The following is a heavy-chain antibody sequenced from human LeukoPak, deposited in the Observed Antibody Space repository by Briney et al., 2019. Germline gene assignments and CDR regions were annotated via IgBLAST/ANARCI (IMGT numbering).Heavy chain of an antibody. CDR3: ANCINGVAGLAY. CDR1: GFTFSSYA. V-gene: IGHV3-23*01. J-gene: IGHJ4*02. Sequence: GGSPRLSCAASGFTFSSYAMSWVRQAPGKGLEWVSAISTSGVTYYADSVRGRFTISRDNSKNTLYLQMNSLRAEDTALYYCANCINGVAGLAYWGQGILVTVSS. D-gene: IGHD6-19*01. CDR2: ISTSGVT.